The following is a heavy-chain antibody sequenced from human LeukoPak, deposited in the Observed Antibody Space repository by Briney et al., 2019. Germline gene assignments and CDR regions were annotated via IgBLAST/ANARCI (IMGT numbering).Heavy chain of an antibody. CDR2: ISDSGAYT. V-gene: IGHV3-23*01. J-gene: IGHJ5*01. D-gene: IGHD2-2*01. Sequence: PGGSLRLSCAASGFTFSSYWMSWVRQAPGKGLEWVSAISDSGAYTYYADSVKGRFTISRDNSKKTLYMQMNSLRAEDTAVYYCAKDRHAPGRYCSSTTCFPFDSWGQGTLVTVSS. CDR3: AKDRHAPGRYCSSTTCFPFDS. CDR1: GFTFSSYW.